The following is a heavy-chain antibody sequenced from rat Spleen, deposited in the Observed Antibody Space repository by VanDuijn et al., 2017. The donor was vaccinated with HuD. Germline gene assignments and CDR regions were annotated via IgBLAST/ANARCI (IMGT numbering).Heavy chain of an antibody. CDR2: ISYDGSST. J-gene: IGHJ4*01. CDR1: GLSFSNYD. CDR3: ARLRYTTDYYYYYYVMDA. V-gene: IGHV5-25*01. D-gene: IGHD1-6*01. Sequence: EVQLVESGGGLVQPGRSMKLSCAASGLSFSNYDMAWVRQAPTKGLEWVASISYDGSSTYYRDSVKGRFTISRDNAKNTLYLEMDSLRSEDTATYYCARLRYTTDYYYYYYVMDAWGQGASVTVSS.